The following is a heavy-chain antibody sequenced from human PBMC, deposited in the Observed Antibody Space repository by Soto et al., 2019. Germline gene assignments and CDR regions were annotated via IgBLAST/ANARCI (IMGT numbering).Heavy chain of an antibody. CDR3: ARTSYSDSSGYYGMDV. CDR1: AGSISSTNW. J-gene: IGHJ6*02. Sequence: QVQLQESGPGLVKPSGTLSLTCAVSAGSISSTNWWTWVRQSPGKGLEWIGEIYHSGTTNYNPSLTSRVTLSVDKSNNHFSRKLTSVTAADPAVYYCARTSYSDSSGYYGMDVWGQGTTVTVSS. V-gene: IGHV4-4*02. D-gene: IGHD3-22*01. CDR2: IYHSGTT.